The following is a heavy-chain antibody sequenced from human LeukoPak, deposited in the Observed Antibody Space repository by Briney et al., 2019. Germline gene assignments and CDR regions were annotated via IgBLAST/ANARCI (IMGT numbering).Heavy chain of an antibody. CDR2: ISGNGGST. Sequence: GGSLRLSCAASGFTFSNYAMNWVRQAPGKGLEWVSGISGNGGSTYYADSVKGRFTITRDNSKNTLYVQMNSLRAEDTAIYYCALVTTDRPFDYWGQGTLVTVSS. CDR1: GFTFSNYA. CDR3: ALVTTDRPFDY. J-gene: IGHJ4*02. D-gene: IGHD4-17*01. V-gene: IGHV3-23*01.